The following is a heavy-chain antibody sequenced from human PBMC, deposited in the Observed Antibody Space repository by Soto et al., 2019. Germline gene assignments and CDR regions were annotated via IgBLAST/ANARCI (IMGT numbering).Heavy chain of an antibody. CDR1: GGFISSGSYY. Sequence: ETLSLTCAVYGGFISSGSYYWSWIRQPPGKGLEWIGEMSHSGGTHFNPSLKSRVTISVDTSKNQFSLKMSSVTAADTALYYCARVERGTATTVVDAFDIWGPGTMVTVSS. CDR2: MSHSGGT. J-gene: IGHJ3*02. D-gene: IGHD1-1*01. CDR3: ARVERGTATTVVDAFDI. V-gene: IGHV4-34*01.